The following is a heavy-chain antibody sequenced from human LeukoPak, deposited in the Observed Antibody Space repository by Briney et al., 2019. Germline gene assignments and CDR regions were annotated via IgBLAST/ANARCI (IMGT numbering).Heavy chain of an antibody. J-gene: IGHJ3*02. V-gene: IGHV3-66*01. CDR2: IYSGGST. Sequence: PGGSLRLSCAASGFTFSSYWMSWVRQAPGKGLEWVSVIYSGGSTYYADSVKGRFTISRDNSKNTLYLQMNSLRAEDTAVYYCAREGDYGDYYAFDIWGQGTMVTVSS. CDR3: AREGDYGDYYAFDI. CDR1: GFTFSSYW. D-gene: IGHD4-17*01.